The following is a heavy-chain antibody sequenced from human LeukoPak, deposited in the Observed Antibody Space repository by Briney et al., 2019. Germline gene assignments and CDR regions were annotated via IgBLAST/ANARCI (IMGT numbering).Heavy chain of an antibody. CDR1: GFTFSSYA. CDR3: ANFKYDSSGYYYVSRYFQH. D-gene: IGHD3-22*01. J-gene: IGHJ1*01. V-gene: IGHV3-23*01. Sequence: GGALRLSCAASGFTFSSYAMSWVGQAPGKGVEGVAAISGSGGRTYYADSVKGGFTISRDNTKEKLYVQVNRQREEDTDVYYCANFKYDSSGYYYVSRYFQHWGQGTLVTVSS. CDR2: ISGSGGRT.